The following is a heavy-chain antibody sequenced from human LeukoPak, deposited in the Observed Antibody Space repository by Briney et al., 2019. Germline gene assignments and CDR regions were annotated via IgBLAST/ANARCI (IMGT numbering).Heavy chain of an antibody. CDR3: ARDSPGSGWTQCFDC. Sequence: GGSLRLSCAASGFTFSSYNMNWVRQAPGKGLEWVSSISRSNNYIYYADSVRGRFTISRDNAKNSLYLQMNSLRAEDTAVYYCARDSPGSGWTQCFDCWGQGTLVTVSS. CDR1: GFTFSSYN. V-gene: IGHV3-21*01. D-gene: IGHD6-19*01. J-gene: IGHJ4*02. CDR2: ISRSNNYI.